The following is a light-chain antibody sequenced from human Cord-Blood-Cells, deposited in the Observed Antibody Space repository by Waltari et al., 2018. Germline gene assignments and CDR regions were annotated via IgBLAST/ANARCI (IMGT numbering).Light chain of an antibody. V-gene: IGLV2-23*01. CDR1: SSDVGGYNL. J-gene: IGLJ2*01. Sequence: QSALTQPASVSGSPGQSITIPCTGTSSDVGGYNLFSWYQQHPGKAPKLMIYEGSKRPSGVSNRFSGSKSGNTASLTISGLQAEDEADYYCCSYAGSSTDVVFGGGTKLTVL. CDR3: CSYAGSSTDVV. CDR2: EGS.